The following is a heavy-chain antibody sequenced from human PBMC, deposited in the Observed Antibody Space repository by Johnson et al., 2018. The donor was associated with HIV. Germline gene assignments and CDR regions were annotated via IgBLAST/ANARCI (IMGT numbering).Heavy chain of an antibody. CDR1: GFSFDDYD. CDR3: AKTEDAFDI. CDR2: IYSGGST. V-gene: IGHV3-66*02. J-gene: IGHJ3*02. Sequence: VQLVESGGGVVQPGRSLRLSCAASGFSFDDYDMSWVRQAPGKGLEWVSGIYSGGSTYYADSVKGRFTISRDNSKNTLYLQMNSLRAEDTAVYYCAKTEDAFDIWGQGTMVTVSS.